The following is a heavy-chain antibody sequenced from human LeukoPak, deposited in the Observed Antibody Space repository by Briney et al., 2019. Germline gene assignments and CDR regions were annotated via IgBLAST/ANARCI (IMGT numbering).Heavy chain of an antibody. J-gene: IGHJ6*02. CDR2: IWYDGSNK. CDR1: GFTFSSYG. Sequence: GRSLRLSCAASGFTFSSYGMHWVRQAPGKGLEWVAVIWYDGSNKYYADSVKGRFTISRDNSKNTLYLQMNSLRAEDTAVYYCARDGVDYYGSGSSHEYYYYGMDVWGQGTTVTVSS. CDR3: ARDGVDYYGSGSSHEYYYYGMDV. D-gene: IGHD3-10*01. V-gene: IGHV3-33*01.